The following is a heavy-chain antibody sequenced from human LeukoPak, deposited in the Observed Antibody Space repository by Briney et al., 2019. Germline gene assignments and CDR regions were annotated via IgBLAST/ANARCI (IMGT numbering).Heavy chain of an antibody. CDR3: ARDPPSGWSFFDY. CDR2: IIPIFGTA. J-gene: IGHJ4*02. CDR1: GGTFSSYA. D-gene: IGHD6-19*01. Sequence: ASVTVSCKASGGTFSSYAISWVRQAPGQGLEWMGGIIPIFGTANYAQKFQGRVTITTDESTNTAYMELSSLRSDATAVYYCARDPPSGWSFFDYWGQGNLVTVSS. V-gene: IGHV1-69*05.